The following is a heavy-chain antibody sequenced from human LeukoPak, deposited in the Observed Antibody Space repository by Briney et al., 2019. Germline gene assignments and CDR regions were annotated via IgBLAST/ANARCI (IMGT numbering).Heavy chain of an antibody. Sequence: ASVKVSCKASGYTFTGYYMHWVRQAPGQGLEWMGWINPNSGGTNYARKFQGRVTMTRDTSISTAYMELSRLRSDDTAVYYCARDLSVVRRWLQIIFGYWGQGTLVTVSS. CDR3: ARDLSVVRRWLQIIFGY. CDR2: INPNSGGT. D-gene: IGHD5-24*01. CDR1: GYTFTGYY. V-gene: IGHV1-2*02. J-gene: IGHJ4*02.